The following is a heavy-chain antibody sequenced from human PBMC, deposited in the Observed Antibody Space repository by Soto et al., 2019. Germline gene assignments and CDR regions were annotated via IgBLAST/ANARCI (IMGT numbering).Heavy chain of an antibody. J-gene: IGHJ5*02. V-gene: IGHV4-59*01. CDR3: AREPPAAGENWFDP. D-gene: IGHD6-13*01. Sequence: KTSETLSLTFTVSGGSTSNYYWNWIRQPPGKGLEWIGYIYYSGSTNYNPSLKSRVTISIDTSKNQFSLKLSSVTAADTAVYYCAREPPAAGENWFDPWGQGTLVTVSS. CDR1: GGSTSNYY. CDR2: IYYSGST.